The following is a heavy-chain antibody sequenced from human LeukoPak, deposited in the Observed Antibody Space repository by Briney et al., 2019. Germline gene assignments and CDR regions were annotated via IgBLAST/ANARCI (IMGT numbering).Heavy chain of an antibody. Sequence: PGGSLRLSCAASGFTFSSYWMSWVRQAPGKGLEWVANIKQDGSEKYYVDSVKGRFTISRDNAKNSLYLQMNSLRAEDTAVYYCAREIRGGLDAFDIWGQGTMVTVSS. CDR3: AREIRGGLDAFDI. V-gene: IGHV3-7*01. D-gene: IGHD3-10*01. CDR2: IKQDGSEK. CDR1: GFTFSSYW. J-gene: IGHJ3*02.